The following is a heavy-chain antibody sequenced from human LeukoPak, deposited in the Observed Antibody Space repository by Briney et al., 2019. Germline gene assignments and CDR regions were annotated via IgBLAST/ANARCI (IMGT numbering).Heavy chain of an antibody. CDR2: IYYSGST. CDR1: GGSISSYY. Sequence: SETLSLTCTVSGGSISSYYWSWIRQPPGKGLEWIGYIYYSGSTNYNPSLKSRVTISVDTSKNQFSLKLSSVTAADTAVYYCARYGSGSYHTLDYYYYYGMDVWGQGTTVTVSS. CDR3: ARYGSGSYHTLDYYYYYGMDV. J-gene: IGHJ6*02. D-gene: IGHD3-10*01. V-gene: IGHV4-59*01.